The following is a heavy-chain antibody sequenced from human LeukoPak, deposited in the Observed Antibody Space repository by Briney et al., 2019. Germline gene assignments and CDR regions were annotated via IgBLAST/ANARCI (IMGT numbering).Heavy chain of an antibody. Sequence: LSLTCTVSGGSISSYYWSWIRQPPGKGLEWVAVISFDRANKFYADSVKGRFSISRDNSKNTVDLQMNSLRAEDTAVYYCAKEYGTGSYNYYYGMDVWGQGTTVTVS. CDR2: ISFDRANK. D-gene: IGHD3-10*01. J-gene: IGHJ6*02. CDR1: GGSISSYY. CDR3: AKEYGTGSYNYYYGMDV. V-gene: IGHV3-30*18.